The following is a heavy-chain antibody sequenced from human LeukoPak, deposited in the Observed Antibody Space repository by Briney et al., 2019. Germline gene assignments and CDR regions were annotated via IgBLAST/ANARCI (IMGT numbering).Heavy chain of an antibody. V-gene: IGHV1-69*05. Sequence: ASVKVSCKASGGTFSSYAISWVRQAPGQGLEWMGGIIPIFGTANYAQKFQGRVTITTDESTSTAYMELSSLRSEDTAVYYCARDGGDYYDSSGYFPYWGQGTLVTVSS. D-gene: IGHD3-22*01. CDR1: GGTFSSYA. CDR2: IIPIFGTA. CDR3: ARDGGDYYDSSGYFPY. J-gene: IGHJ4*02.